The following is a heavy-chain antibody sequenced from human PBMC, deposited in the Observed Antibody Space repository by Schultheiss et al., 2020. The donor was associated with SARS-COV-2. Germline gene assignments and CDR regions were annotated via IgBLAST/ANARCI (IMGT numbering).Heavy chain of an antibody. V-gene: IGHV1-18*03. Sequence: ASMKVSCKASGYTFTSYGISWVRQAPGQGLEWMGWISAYNGNTNYAQKLQGRVTITRDTSASTAYMELSSLRSEDMAVYYCARGLGSSGWYAGYWGQGTLVTVSS. CDR2: ISAYNGNT. D-gene: IGHD6-19*01. J-gene: IGHJ4*02. CDR1: GYTFTSYG. CDR3: ARGLGSSGWYAGY.